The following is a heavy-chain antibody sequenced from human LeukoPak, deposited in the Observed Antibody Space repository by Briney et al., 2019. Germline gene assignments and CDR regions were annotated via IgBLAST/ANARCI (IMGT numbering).Heavy chain of an antibody. D-gene: IGHD5-12*01. Sequence: ASVKVSCKASGYTFKSHAIHWVRQAPGQGLEWMGWINTITGNPTYAQGFTGRFVFSLDTSVSTAYLQISSLKAEDTAVYYSARDGYQNKFDYWGQGTLVTVSS. V-gene: IGHV7-4-1*02. CDR1: GYTFKSHA. CDR3: ARDGYQNKFDY. J-gene: IGHJ4*02. CDR2: INTITGNP.